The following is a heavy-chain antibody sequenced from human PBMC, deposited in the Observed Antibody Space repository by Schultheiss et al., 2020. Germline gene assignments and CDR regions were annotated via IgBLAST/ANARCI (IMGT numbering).Heavy chain of an antibody. Sequence: GESLKISCAVSGVTFSDAWVTWVRQAPGKGLQWVGRIKSEADGATTDYAAPVKGRFTISRHDSYNSVYLQMSSLRTDDTAVYYCTTAASYDYLWGAYRFDHWGQGTLVTVFS. CDR3: TTAASYDYLWGAYRFDH. J-gene: IGHJ4*02. D-gene: IGHD3-16*02. CDR2: IKSEADGATT. CDR1: GVTFSDAW. V-gene: IGHV3-15*05.